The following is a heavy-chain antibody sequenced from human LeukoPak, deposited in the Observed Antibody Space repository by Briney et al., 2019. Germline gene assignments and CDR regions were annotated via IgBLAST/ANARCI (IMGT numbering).Heavy chain of an antibody. CDR1: GYTFNSYG. V-gene: IGHV1-18*01. Sequence: ASVKVFCKASGYTFNSYGISWVRQAPGQGLEWMGWISPYNGNTNSAQKLQGRVTMTTDTSTSTAYMELRSLRSDDTAMYYCARHRDGGNSGANDDWGQGTLVTVSS. CDR3: ARHRDGGNSGANDD. J-gene: IGHJ4*02. D-gene: IGHD4-23*01. CDR2: ISPYNGNT.